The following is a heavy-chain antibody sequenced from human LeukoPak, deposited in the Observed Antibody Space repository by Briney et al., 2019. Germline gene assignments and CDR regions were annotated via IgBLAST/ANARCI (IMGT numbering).Heavy chain of an antibody. Sequence: ASVKVSCKASGYTFPNYAIHWVHQAPGQRLEWMGWINAGSGNTHYSQNFQDRVTITRDTSASMAYMELRSLRSEDTAVYYCARASVSSSFVYWESAYFDYWGQGTLVTVSS. CDR3: ARASVSSSFVYWESAYFDY. CDR2: INAGSGNT. D-gene: IGHD6-6*01. J-gene: IGHJ4*02. CDR1: GYTFPNYA. V-gene: IGHV1-3*01.